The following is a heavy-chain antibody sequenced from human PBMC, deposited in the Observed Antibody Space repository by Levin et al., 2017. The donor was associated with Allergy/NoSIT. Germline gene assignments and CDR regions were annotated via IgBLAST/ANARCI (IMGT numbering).Heavy chain of an antibody. D-gene: IGHD2-15*01. CDR3: ARFETNRWWFDS. CDR2: VSGFNGNT. CDR1: GYTFTTYG. J-gene: IGHJ5*01. V-gene: IGHV1-18*01. Sequence: ASVKVSCKTSGYTFTTYGLTWVRQAPGQGLEWMGLVSGFNGNTNYAQKFQGRVTMTTDTSTNTAYMELRSLRSDDTAFYYCARFETNRWWFDSWGQGTLVTVSS.